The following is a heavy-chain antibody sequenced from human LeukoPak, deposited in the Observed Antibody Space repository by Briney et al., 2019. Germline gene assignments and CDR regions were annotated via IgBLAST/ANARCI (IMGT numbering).Heavy chain of an antibody. CDR2: ISGSGDST. V-gene: IGHV3-23*01. CDR3: ARDRGFVGVFYSGIDV. Sequence: PGGSLRLSCAASGFTFSSYAMSWVRQGPGKGLEWVSGISGSGDSTYYADSVRGRFTISRDNAKNSLYLQMNSLRAEDTAVYFCARDRGFVGVFYSGIDVWGQGTTITVSS. D-gene: IGHD4-11*01. J-gene: IGHJ6*02. CDR1: GFTFSSYA.